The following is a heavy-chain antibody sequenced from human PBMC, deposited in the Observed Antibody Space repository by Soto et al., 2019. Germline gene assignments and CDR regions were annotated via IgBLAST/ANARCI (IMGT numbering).Heavy chain of an antibody. V-gene: IGHV3-53*01. J-gene: IGHJ6*02. CDR1: GFTVSSNY. CDR3: AIRTHRYYYYGMAV. Sequence: GGSLRLSCAASGFTVSSNYMSWVRQAPGKGLEWVSVIYSGGSTYYADSVKGRFTISRDNSKNTLYLQMNSLRAEDTAVYYCAIRTHRYYYYGMAVWGQGTTVTVSS. CDR2: IYSGGST.